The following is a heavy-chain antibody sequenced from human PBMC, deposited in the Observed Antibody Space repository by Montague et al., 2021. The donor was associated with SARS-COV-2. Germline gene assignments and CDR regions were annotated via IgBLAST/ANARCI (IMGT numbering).Heavy chain of an antibody. CDR1: GFTFSDYY. D-gene: IGHD2-8*01. V-gene: IGHV3-11*05. CDR3: ARDQSCTNGVCYTRGFDY. J-gene: IGHJ4*02. CDR2: ISGSNSYT. Sequence: SLRLSCAASGFTFSDYYMSWIRQAPGKGLEWVSYISGSNSYTSYADSVRGRFTISRDNAKNSLYLQMDSLRAEDTAVYYCARDQSCTNGVCYTRGFDYWGQGTLVTVSS.